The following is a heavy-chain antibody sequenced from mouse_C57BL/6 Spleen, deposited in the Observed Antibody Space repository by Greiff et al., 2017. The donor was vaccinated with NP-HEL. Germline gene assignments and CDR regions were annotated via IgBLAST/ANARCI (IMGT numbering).Heavy chain of an antibody. Sequence: VQLKESGPGLVKPSQSLSLTCSVTGYSITSGYYWNWIRQFPGNKLEWMGYISYDGSNNYNPSLKNRISITRDTSKNQFFLKLNSVTTEDTATYYCARDKGMVYYAMDYWGQGTSVTVSS. CDR3: ARDKGMVYYAMDY. J-gene: IGHJ4*01. D-gene: IGHD2-10*02. V-gene: IGHV3-6*01. CDR1: GYSITSGYY. CDR2: ISYDGSN.